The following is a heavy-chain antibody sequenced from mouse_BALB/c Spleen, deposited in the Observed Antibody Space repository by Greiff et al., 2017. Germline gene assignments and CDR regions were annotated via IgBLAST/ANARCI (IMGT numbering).Heavy chain of an antibody. V-gene: IGHV5-12-2*01. CDR1: GFTFSSYT. CDR2: ISNGGGST. D-gene: IGHD2-10*02. CDR3: ARQYGLYAMDY. Sequence: EVKLVESGGGLVQPGGSLKLSCAASGFTFSSYTMSWVRQTPEKRLEWVAYISNGGGSTYYPDTVKGRFTISRDNAKNTLYLQMSSLKSEDTAMYYCARQYGLYAMDYWGQGTSVTVSS. J-gene: IGHJ4*01.